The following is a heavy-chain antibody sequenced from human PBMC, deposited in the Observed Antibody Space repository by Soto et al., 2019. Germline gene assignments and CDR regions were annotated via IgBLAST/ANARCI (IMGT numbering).Heavy chain of an antibody. CDR2: ISVNTGNT. CDR3: AREGGITQFDY. Sequence: GASVKVSCKASGYSFTSYGVSWVRQAPGQGLEWMGWISVNTGNTNYAQKSQGRVTMTTDTSTSTAYMELRSLRSDDTAVYYCAREGGITQFDYWGQGTLVTVSS. V-gene: IGHV1-18*01. J-gene: IGHJ4*02. CDR1: GYSFTSYG. D-gene: IGHD3-16*01.